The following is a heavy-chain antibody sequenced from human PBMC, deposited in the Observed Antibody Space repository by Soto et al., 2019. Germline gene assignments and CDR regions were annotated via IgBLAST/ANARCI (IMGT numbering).Heavy chain of an antibody. CDR3: ASQGGRRSPYYYYGMDV. CDR1: GGSISGSNYY. V-gene: IGHV4-39*01. Sequence: SETLSLTCTVSGGSISGSNYYWGWIRQAPGKLLEWIGSIYYSVTTYSTPPLKTRFTSSAPTSKTQPSLKLTSVTAADTAVYYCASQGGRRSPYYYYGMDVWGQG. D-gene: IGHD3-16*01. J-gene: IGHJ6*02. CDR2: IYYSVTT.